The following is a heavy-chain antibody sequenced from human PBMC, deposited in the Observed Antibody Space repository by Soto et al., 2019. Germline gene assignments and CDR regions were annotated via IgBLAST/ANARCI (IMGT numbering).Heavy chain of an antibody. Sequence: PGESLKISCKGSGYSFTSYWISWVRQMPGKGLEWMGRIDPSDSYTNYSPSFQGHVTISADKSISTAYLQWSSLKASDTAMYYCARCDSSSWEFDYWGQGTLVTVSS. J-gene: IGHJ4*02. CDR3: ARCDSSSWEFDY. V-gene: IGHV5-10-1*01. D-gene: IGHD6-13*01. CDR1: GYSFTSYW. CDR2: IDPSDSYT.